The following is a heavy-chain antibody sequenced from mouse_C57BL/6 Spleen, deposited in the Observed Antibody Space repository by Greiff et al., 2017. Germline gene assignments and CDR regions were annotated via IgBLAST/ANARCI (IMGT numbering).Heavy chain of an antibody. D-gene: IGHD2-3*01. V-gene: IGHV2-2*01. Sequence: VQLQESGPGLVQPSQSLSITCTVSGFSLTSYGVHWVRQSPGKGLEWLGVIWSGGSTGYNAAFISRLSISKDNSKSQVFFKMNSLQADDTAIYYCARNGYYDYDYWGQGTTLTVSS. CDR1: GFSLTSYG. J-gene: IGHJ2*01. CDR2: IWSGGST. CDR3: ARNGYYDYDY.